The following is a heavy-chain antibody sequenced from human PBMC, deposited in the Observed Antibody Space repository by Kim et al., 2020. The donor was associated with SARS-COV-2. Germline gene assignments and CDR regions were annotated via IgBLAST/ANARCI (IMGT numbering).Heavy chain of an antibody. Sequence: TYYTPSLKSRVTISVDTSKNQFSLKLSSVTAADTAVYYCARHLYSSRVDYWGQGTLVTVSS. V-gene: IGHV4-39*01. CDR3: ARHLYSSRVDY. D-gene: IGHD6-13*01. CDR2: T. J-gene: IGHJ4*02.